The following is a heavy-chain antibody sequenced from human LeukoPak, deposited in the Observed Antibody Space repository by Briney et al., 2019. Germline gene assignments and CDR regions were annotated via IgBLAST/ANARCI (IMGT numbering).Heavy chain of an antibody. Sequence: SETLSLTCTVSGGSISSYYWSWIRQPPGKGLEWIGYIYYSGSTNYNPSLKSRVTIPVDTSKNQFSLKLSSVTAADTAVYYCARAGVGANNWFDPWGQGTLVTVSS. V-gene: IGHV4-59*01. D-gene: IGHD1-26*01. J-gene: IGHJ5*02. CDR3: ARAGVGANNWFDP. CDR2: IYYSGST. CDR1: GGSISSYY.